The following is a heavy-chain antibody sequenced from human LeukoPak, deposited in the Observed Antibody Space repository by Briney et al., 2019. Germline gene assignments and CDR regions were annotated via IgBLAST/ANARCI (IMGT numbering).Heavy chain of an antibody. CDR2: IYYSGST. V-gene: IGHV4-31*03. CDR3: ARSMGRYNWFDP. D-gene: IGHD2-8*01. J-gene: IGHJ5*02. Sequence: PSETLSLTCTVSGGSISSGGYYWSWIRQHPGKGLEWIGYIYYSGSTYYNPSLKSRVTISVDTSKNQFSLKLSSVTAADTAVYYCARSMGRYNWFDPWGQGTLVTVSS. CDR1: GGSISSGGYY.